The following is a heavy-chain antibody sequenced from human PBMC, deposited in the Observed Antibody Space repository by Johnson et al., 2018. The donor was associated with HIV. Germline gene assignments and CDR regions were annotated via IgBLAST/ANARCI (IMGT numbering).Heavy chain of an antibody. J-gene: IGHJ3*02. CDR3: ASGYYYGSGTYHGAFDRSGYYYHDAFDM. Sequence: VQLVESGGGLVQPGRSLRLSCTASGFTFGDYAMSWFRQAPGKGLEWVSVIYSGGSTYYADSVKGRFTISRDNSKNTLYLQMNSLRAEDTAVYYCASGYYYGSGTYHGAFDRSGYYYHDAFDMWGQGTEVTVSS. D-gene: IGHD3-10*01. CDR1: GFTFGDYA. CDR2: IYSGGST. V-gene: IGHV3-66*01.